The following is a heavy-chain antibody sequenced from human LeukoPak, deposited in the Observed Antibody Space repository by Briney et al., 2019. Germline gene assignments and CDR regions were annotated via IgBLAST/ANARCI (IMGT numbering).Heavy chain of an antibody. Sequence: KPSETLSLTCTVSGGSISSSTYYWGWIRQPPGKGLEWIGTIYYRGSTYYNPSLKSRVTISVDTSKNQFSLRLTSVTAADTAVYYCARQTGSGLFILPGGQGILVTVSS. D-gene: IGHD3/OR15-3a*01. CDR2: IYYRGST. CDR1: GGSISSSTYY. V-gene: IGHV4-39*01. CDR3: ARQTGSGLFILP. J-gene: IGHJ4*02.